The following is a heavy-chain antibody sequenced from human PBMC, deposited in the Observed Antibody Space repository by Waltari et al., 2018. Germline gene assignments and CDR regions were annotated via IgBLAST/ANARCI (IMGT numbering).Heavy chain of an antibody. CDR1: GYSFTSYW. D-gene: IGHD3-22*01. J-gene: IGHJ4*02. CDR2: IYPGDSDT. V-gene: IGHV5-51*01. Sequence: EVQLVQSGAEVKKPGESLKISCKGSGYSFTSYWIGWVRQMPGNGLEWMGIIYPGDSDTRYSPAFQGQVTISADKSISTAYLQWSSLKASDTAMYYCARQNYYDSSGYYSDIGVFDYWGQGTLVTVSS. CDR3: ARQNYYDSSGYYSDIGVFDY.